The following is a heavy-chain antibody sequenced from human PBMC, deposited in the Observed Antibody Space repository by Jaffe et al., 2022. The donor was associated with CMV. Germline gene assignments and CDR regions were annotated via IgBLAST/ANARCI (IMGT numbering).Heavy chain of an antibody. V-gene: IGHV4-59*01. CDR1: GGSISSYY. D-gene: IGHD2-2*01. Sequence: QVQLQESGPGLVKPSETLSLTCTVSGGSISSYYWSWIRQPPGKGLEWIGYIYYSGSTNYNPSLKSRVTISVDTSKNQFSLKLSSVTAADTAVYYCARGIGRVVVPAAIDWFDPWGQGTLVTVSS. CDR3: ARGIGRVVVPAAIDWFDP. CDR2: IYYSGST. J-gene: IGHJ5*02.